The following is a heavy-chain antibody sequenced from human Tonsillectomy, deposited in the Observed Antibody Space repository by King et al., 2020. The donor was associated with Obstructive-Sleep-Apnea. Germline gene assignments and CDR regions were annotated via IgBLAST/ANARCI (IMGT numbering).Heavy chain of an antibody. CDR2: IYYSGST. J-gene: IGHJ4*02. CDR1: GGSISSYY. D-gene: IGHD1-26*01. V-gene: IGHV4-59*01. Sequence: LQLQESGPGLVKPSETLSLTCTVSGGSISSYYWSWIRQPPGKGLECIGYIYYSGSTNYNPSLKSRVTISMDMSKNQFSLRLSSVTAADTAVYYCARINSLGGATSFFDYWGQGTLVTVSS. CDR3: ARINSLGGATSFFDY.